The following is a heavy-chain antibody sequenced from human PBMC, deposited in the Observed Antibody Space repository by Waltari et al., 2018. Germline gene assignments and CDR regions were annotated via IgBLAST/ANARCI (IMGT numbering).Heavy chain of an antibody. Sequence: VQLVQSGAEVKKPGSSVKVSCKASGGTFSSYAISWVRQAPGKGLEWMGLVDPEDGETIYAEKFQGRVTITADTSTDTAYMELSSLRSEDTAVYYCATAIVVVPAARYGMDVWGQGTTVTVSS. D-gene: IGHD2-2*01. CDR3: ATAIVVVPAARYGMDV. CDR1: GGTFSSYA. CDR2: VDPEDGET. J-gene: IGHJ6*02. V-gene: IGHV1-69-2*01.